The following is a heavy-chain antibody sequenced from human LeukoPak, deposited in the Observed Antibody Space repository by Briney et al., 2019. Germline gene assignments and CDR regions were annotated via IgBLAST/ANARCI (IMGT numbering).Heavy chain of an antibody. Sequence: PSETLSLTCAVSGGSISSYYWSWIRQPAGKGLEWIGRVFPSGATHYNPSLNSRVTVSRDTSKNQFSLKLTSVTAADTAVYYCARLSPDGGGGTFFDFWGQGTLVTVSS. V-gene: IGHV4-4*07. D-gene: IGHD4-23*01. J-gene: IGHJ4*02. CDR2: VFPSGAT. CDR1: GGSISSYY. CDR3: ARLSPDGGGGTFFDF.